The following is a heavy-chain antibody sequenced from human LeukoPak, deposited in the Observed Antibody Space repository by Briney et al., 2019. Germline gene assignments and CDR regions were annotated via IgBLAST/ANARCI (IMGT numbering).Heavy chain of an antibody. D-gene: IGHD2-15*01. V-gene: IGHV3-30*02. CDR2: IRYDGSNK. CDR1: GFTFSSYG. Sequence: GRSLRLSCAASGFTFSSYGMHWVRQAPGKGLEWVAFIRYDGSNKYYADSVKGRFTISRDNSKNTLYLQMNSLRAEDTAVYYCAKALGSVNILDYWGQGTLVTVSS. J-gene: IGHJ4*02. CDR3: AKALGSVNILDY.